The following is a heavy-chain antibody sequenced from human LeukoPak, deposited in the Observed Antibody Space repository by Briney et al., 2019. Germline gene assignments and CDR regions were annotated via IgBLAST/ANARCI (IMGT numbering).Heavy chain of an antibody. Sequence: PSETLSLTCTVSGDSITAYYWSWIRQPPGKGLEWIGEINHSGSTNYNPSLKSRVTISVDTSKNQFSLKLSSVTAADTAVYYCARRKTRYYDSSEGFDYWGQGTLVTVSS. J-gene: IGHJ4*02. CDR1: GDSITAYY. CDR2: INHSGST. CDR3: ARRKTRYYDSSEGFDY. D-gene: IGHD3-22*01. V-gene: IGHV4-34*01.